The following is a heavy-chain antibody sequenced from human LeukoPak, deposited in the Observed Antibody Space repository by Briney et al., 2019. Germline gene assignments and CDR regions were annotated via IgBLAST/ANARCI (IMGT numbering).Heavy chain of an antibody. V-gene: IGHV1-46*01. Sequence: ASVRVSCTASGYTFTSYYMHWVRQAPGQGREWMGIINPSGGSTSYAQKFQGRVTMTRDTSTSTVYMELSSLRSEDTAVYYCARDQGWYNFDYWGQGTLVTVSS. CDR1: GYTFTSYY. J-gene: IGHJ4*02. CDR2: INPSGGST. D-gene: IGHD2-15*01. CDR3: ARDQGWYNFDY.